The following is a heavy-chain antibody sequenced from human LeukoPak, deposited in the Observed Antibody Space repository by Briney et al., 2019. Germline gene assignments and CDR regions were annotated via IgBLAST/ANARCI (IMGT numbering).Heavy chain of an antibody. V-gene: IGHV4-31*03. CDR3: ARAPPSYGSGSYYSRGYWFDP. Sequence: SQTLSLTCTVSGGTISSGASDWGWIRQHPKRGLEWVGYINHSGSTYYNPSLGSRVTMSVDTSKNQFSLKLSSVTAADTAVYYCARAPPSYGSGSYYSRGYWFDPWGQGTLVTVSS. CDR1: GGTISSGASD. D-gene: IGHD3-10*01. J-gene: IGHJ5*02. CDR2: INHSGST.